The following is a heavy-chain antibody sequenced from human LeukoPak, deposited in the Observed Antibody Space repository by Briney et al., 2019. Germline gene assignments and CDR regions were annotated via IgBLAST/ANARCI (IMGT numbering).Heavy chain of an antibody. Sequence: SETLSLTCTVSGGSVSSYYWSWIRQPPGKGLEWIGYIYYSGSTNYNPSLKSRVTISVDTSKNQFSLKLSSVTAADTAVYYCARNGLPPLWFGELLLSSYFDYWGQGTLVTVSS. V-gene: IGHV4-59*08. D-gene: IGHD3-10*01. CDR2: IYYSGST. CDR1: GGSVSSYY. J-gene: IGHJ4*02. CDR3: ARNGLPPLWFGELLLSSYFDY.